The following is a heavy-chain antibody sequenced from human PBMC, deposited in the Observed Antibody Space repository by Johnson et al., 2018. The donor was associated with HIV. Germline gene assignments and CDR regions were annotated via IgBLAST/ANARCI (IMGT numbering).Heavy chain of an antibody. CDR2: KSYDGSHK. CDR1: GFTFSSYA. Sequence: QVQLVESGGGVVQPGRSLRLSCAASGFTFSSYAMHWVRQAPGKGLEWVAVKSYDGSHKCYLDSVKGRFTISRDNFKNTLYPQMNSLRAEDSAVYYCAREMAWEDAFDIWGQGTMVTVSS. CDR3: AREMAWEDAFDI. D-gene: IGHD5-24*01. V-gene: IGHV3-30*04. J-gene: IGHJ3*02.